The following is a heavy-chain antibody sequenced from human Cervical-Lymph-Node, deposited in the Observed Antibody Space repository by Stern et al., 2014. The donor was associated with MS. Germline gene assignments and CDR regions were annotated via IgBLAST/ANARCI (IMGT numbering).Heavy chain of an antibody. CDR2: IWYDGSNS. Sequence: VQLVQPGGDVAQPGRSLRLSWAASGFTFSSSGMHWVRQAPGKGLEWLAIIWYDGSNSYYADSVKGRFTISRDNSKTTLYLQMNSLRAEDTAVYYCAREGGNTAEYFQHWGQGTLVTVSS. J-gene: IGHJ1*01. CDR3: AREGGNTAEYFQH. V-gene: IGHV3-33*01. CDR1: GFTFSSSG. D-gene: IGHD4-23*01.